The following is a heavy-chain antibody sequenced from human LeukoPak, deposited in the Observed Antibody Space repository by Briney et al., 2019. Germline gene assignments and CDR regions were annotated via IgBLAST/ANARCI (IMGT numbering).Heavy chain of an antibody. V-gene: IGHV4-31*03. CDR2: IYHSGSA. CDR1: GGSISGGVYY. J-gene: IGHJ4*02. CDR3: ARDGGGGSGSYSRYLDS. D-gene: IGHD3-10*01. Sequence: SETLSLTCTVSGGSISGGVYYWRWIRHHPGKGLEWIGYIYHSGSAYYNPSLKSRVTISVDTSKNQFSLKLSSVTAADTAVYYCARDGGGGSGSYSRYLDSWGQGTLVTVSS.